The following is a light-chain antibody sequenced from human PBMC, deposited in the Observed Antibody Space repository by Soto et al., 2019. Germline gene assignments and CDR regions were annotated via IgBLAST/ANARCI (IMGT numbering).Light chain of an antibody. CDR1: QSVSSSS. V-gene: IGKV3-15*01. CDR2: GAS. Sequence: EIVLTQSPGTLSLSPGERATLSCRASQSVSSSSLAWYQQKAGQAPRLLLYGASSRATGIPARFSGSGSGTEFTLTISSLQSEDFALYYCQQFNKWPPGFTFGQGTKLEIK. J-gene: IGKJ2*01. CDR3: QQFNKWPPGFT.